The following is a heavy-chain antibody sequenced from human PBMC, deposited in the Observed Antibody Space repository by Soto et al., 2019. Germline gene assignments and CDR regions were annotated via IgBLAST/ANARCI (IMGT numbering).Heavy chain of an antibody. D-gene: IGHD1-1*01. Sequence: GGSLRLSCAVSGFTFSSYGMHWVRQAPGKGLEWVAVIWYHGSNKYYADSVKGRFTISRDNSKNTLYLQMNSLRAEDTAVYYCARDVHIIGLSASNAMDVWAKGPRSPSP. CDR1: GFTFSSYG. J-gene: IGHJ6*02. CDR2: IWYHGSNK. CDR3: ARDVHIIGLSASNAMDV. V-gene: IGHV3-33*01.